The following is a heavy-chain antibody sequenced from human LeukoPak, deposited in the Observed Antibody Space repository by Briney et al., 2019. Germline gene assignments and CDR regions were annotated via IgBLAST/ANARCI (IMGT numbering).Heavy chain of an antibody. CDR2: FDPEDGET. CDR1: GYTLTELS. V-gene: IGHV1-24*01. J-gene: IGHJ4*02. CDR3: ARGGSYYDSSGYFFFDY. D-gene: IGHD3-22*01. Sequence: GASVKVSCKVSGYTLTELSMHWVRQAPGKGLEWMGGFDPEDGETIYAQKFQGRVTMTEDTSTDTAYMELSSLRSGDTAVYYCARGGSYYDSSGYFFFDYWGQETLVTVSS.